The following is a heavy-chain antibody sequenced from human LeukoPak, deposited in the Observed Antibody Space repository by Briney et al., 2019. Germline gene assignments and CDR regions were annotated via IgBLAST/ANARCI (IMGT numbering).Heavy chain of an antibody. Sequence: SETLSLTCTVSGGSISSYYWGWIRQPPGKGLEWIGSIYYSGSTYYNPSLKSRVTISVDTSKNQFSLKLSSVTAADTAVYYCARVDYYDSSGYPYYFDYWGQGTLVTVSS. V-gene: IGHV4-39*07. CDR2: IYYSGST. J-gene: IGHJ4*02. CDR1: GGSISSYY. D-gene: IGHD3-22*01. CDR3: ARVDYYDSSGYPYYFDY.